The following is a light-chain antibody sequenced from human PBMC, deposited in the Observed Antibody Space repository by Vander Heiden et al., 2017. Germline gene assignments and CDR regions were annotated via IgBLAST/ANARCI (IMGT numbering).Light chain of an antibody. V-gene: IGKV1-27*01. CDR1: QGIGFY. J-gene: IGKJ4*01. CDR3: QKYNGVPLT. Sequence: DIQMTQSPSSLSASVGDRVTITCRASQGIGFYLAWYQQKPGKAPKLLIYTASTLQSGVPSRFSGSGSGTDFTLTISSLQPEDVATYYCQKYNGVPLTFGGGTKVEIK. CDR2: TAS.